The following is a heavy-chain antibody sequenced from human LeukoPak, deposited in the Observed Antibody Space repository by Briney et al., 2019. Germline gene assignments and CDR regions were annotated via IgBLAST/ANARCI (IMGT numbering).Heavy chain of an antibody. CDR2: IYTSGST. CDR3: PRDAYYDFWSGYYIVAFDI. D-gene: IGHD3-3*01. J-gene: IGHJ3*02. V-gene: IGHV4-4*07. CDR1: GGSISSYY. Sequence: SETLYLTCTVSGGSISSYYWSWIRQPAGKGLEWIGRIYTSGSTNYNPSLKSRVTMSVDTSKNQFSLKLSSVTAADTAVCYCPRDAYYDFWSGYYIVAFDIWGQGTMVTVSS.